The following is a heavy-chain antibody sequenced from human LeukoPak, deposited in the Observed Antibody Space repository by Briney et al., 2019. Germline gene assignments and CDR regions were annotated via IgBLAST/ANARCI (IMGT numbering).Heavy chain of an antibody. CDR1: GYTFTSYG. CDR3: ERAGRFYYGSGRYFLLTWIDP. J-gene: IGHJ5*02. V-gene: IGHV1-18*01. D-gene: IGHD3-10*01. Sequence: ASVKVSCKASGYTFTSYGISWVRQAPGQGLEWMGWISAYNGNTNYAQKPQGRVTMTTDTSTSTAYMELRSLRSDDTDVYYCERAGRFYYGSGRYFLLTWIDPWGQGTLVTVSS. CDR2: ISAYNGNT.